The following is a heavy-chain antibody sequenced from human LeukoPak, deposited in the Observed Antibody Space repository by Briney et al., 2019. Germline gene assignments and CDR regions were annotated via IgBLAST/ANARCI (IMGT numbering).Heavy chain of an antibody. J-gene: IGHJ4*02. D-gene: IGHD6-13*01. CDR1: GFTFSSYS. Sequence: GGSLRLSCAASGFTFSSYSMSWVRQAPGKGLEWVSYISSSSSTIYYADSVKGRFTISRDNAKNSLYLQMNSLRAEDTAVYYCARVYAKAAAAGSYFDYWGQGTLVTVSS. V-gene: IGHV3-48*01. CDR3: ARVYAKAAAAGSYFDY. CDR2: ISSSSSTI.